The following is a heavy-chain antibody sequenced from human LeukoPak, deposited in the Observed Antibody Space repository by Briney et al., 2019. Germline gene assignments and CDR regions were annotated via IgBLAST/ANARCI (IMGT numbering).Heavy chain of an antibody. D-gene: IGHD2-21*02. CDR3: ARNGVPSAVTAMVGWFDP. Sequence: AGGSLRLSCAASGFTFSSYWMSWVRQAPGKGLEWVANIKQDGSEKYYVDSVKGRFTISRDNAKNSLYLQVNSLRAEDTAVYYCARNGVPSAVTAMVGWFDPWGQGTLVTVSS. J-gene: IGHJ5*02. CDR1: GFTFSSYW. CDR2: IKQDGSEK. V-gene: IGHV3-7*01.